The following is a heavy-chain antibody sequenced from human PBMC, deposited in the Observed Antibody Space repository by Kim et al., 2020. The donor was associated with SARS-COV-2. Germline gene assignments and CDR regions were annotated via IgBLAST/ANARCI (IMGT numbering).Heavy chain of an antibody. Sequence: SVKVSCKASGGTFSSYAISWVRQAPGQGLEWMGGIIPIFGTANYAQKFQGRVTITADESTSTAYMELSSLRSEDTAVYYCARVRTVIVGATDYYYYGMDVWGQGTTVTVSS. V-gene: IGHV1-69*13. CDR3: ARVRTVIVGATDYYYYGMDV. D-gene: IGHD1-26*01. CDR2: IIPIFGTA. CDR1: GGTFSSYA. J-gene: IGHJ6*02.